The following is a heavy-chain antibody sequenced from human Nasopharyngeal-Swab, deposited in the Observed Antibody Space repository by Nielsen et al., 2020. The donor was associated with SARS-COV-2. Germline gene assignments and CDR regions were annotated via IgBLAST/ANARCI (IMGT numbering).Heavy chain of an antibody. J-gene: IGHJ6*02. Sequence: GESLKISCAASGFIFTSYNMNWVRQAPAKGLEWVSSISFSSSYIYYADSVKGRFTLSRDNAKKSLYLQMNSLRAEDSAVYYCARSKISPSSYYDSSGYYGFYGMDVWGQGTTVTVSS. CDR2: ISFSSSYI. CDR1: GFIFTSYN. D-gene: IGHD3-22*01. V-gene: IGHV3-21*01. CDR3: ARSKISPSSYYDSSGYYGFYGMDV.